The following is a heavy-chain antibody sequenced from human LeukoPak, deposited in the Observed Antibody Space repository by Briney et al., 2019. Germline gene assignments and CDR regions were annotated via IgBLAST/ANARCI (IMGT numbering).Heavy chain of an antibody. V-gene: IGHV4-4*02. Sequence: SETLSLTCAVSGGSFSSSNWWSWVRQSPGKGLEWIGEMYHSGITNYNPSLKSRVTISVDKSKNQFSLKLSSVTAADTAVYYCARVTEQWLVTDAFDIWGQGTMVIVSS. CDR3: ARVTEQWLVTDAFDI. CDR2: MYHSGIT. D-gene: IGHD6-19*01. CDR1: GGSFSSSNW. J-gene: IGHJ3*02.